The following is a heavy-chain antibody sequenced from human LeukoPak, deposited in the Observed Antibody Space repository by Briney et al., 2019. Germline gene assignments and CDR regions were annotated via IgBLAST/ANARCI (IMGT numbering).Heavy chain of an antibody. J-gene: IGHJ4*02. D-gene: IGHD1-1*01. CDR3: ARVHNLRTTGLPGGY. V-gene: IGHV1-2*02. Sequence: ASVKVSCKASGYAFTCYYMHWVRQAPGQGLEWMGWINPNSGGTNYAQKFQGRVTMTRDTSISTAYMELSRLRSEDTAVYYCARVHNLRTTGLPGGYWGQGTLVTVSS. CDR1: GYAFTCYY. CDR2: INPNSGGT.